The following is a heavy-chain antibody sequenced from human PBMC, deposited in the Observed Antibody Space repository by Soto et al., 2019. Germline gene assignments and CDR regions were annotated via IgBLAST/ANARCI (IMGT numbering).Heavy chain of an antibody. Sequence: SETLSLTCTVSGGSISSYYGSWIRQPPGKGLEWIGYIYYSGSTNYNPSLKSRVTISVDTSKNQFSLKLSSVTAADTAVYYCARGQKGTYYDFWSGSPQYYFDYWGQGTLVTVSS. D-gene: IGHD3-3*01. J-gene: IGHJ4*02. CDR1: GGSISSYY. CDR2: IYYSGST. V-gene: IGHV4-59*01. CDR3: ARGQKGTYYDFWSGSPQYYFDY.